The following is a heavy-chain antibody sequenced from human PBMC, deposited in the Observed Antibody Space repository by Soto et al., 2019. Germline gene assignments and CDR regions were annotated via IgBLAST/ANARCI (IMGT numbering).Heavy chain of an antibody. Sequence: EVQLLESGGGLVQPGGSLRLSCAASGFSFISHAMSWVRQAPGKGVEWVSAIGASGGTTYYADSVKGRFTISRDNSKNTLYLQMVSLRAEDTALYYCAKDRYSTAMVPPYYFDYWGQGTMVTVSS. J-gene: IGHJ4*02. V-gene: IGHV3-23*01. CDR1: GFSFISHA. CDR3: AKDRYSTAMVPPYYFDY. CDR2: IGASGGTT. D-gene: IGHD5-18*01.